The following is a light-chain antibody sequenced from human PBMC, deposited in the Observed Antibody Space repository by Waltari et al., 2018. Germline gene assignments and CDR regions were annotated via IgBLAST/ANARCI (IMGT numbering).Light chain of an antibody. J-gene: IGKJ2*01. CDR3: QQYNNWPRT. CDR1: QSVTNK. CDR2: GAS. Sequence: EIVMTQSPATLSMSPGERATLSCRATQSVTNKVAWYQQRPGQAPRLLIYGASTRAPGIPARFSGSGSGTEFTLTISRLESEDFAVYYCQQYNNWPRTFGQGTKLDIK. V-gene: IGKV3-15*01.